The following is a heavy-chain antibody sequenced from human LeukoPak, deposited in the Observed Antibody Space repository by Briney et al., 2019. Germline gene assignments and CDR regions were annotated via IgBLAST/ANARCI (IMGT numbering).Heavy chain of an antibody. CDR1: GFTFSSYS. Sequence: GGSLRLSCAASGFTFSSYSMNWVRQAPGKGLEWVSSISSSSSYIYYADSVKGRFTISRDNAKNSLYLQMNSLRAEDTAVYYCARVGGSLPYFDYWGQGTLVTVSS. D-gene: IGHD1-26*01. J-gene: IGHJ4*02. CDR3: ARVGGSLPYFDY. CDR2: ISSSSSYI. V-gene: IGHV3-21*01.